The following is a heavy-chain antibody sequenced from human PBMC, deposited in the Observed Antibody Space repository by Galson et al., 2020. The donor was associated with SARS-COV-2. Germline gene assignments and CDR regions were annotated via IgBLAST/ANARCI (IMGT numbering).Heavy chain of an antibody. Sequence: GGSLRLSCAASGFTFSSSGMTWVRQGPGKGPEWVTGISASGANTYYRDSVKGRFTISRDNSKNTVYLQLNSLRVEDTGVYYCVKDQGWLRGCWGPGTVVTVAA. V-gene: IGHV3-23*01. J-gene: IGHJ4*02. CDR3: VKDQGWLRGC. CDR2: ISASGANT. CDR1: GFTFSSSG. D-gene: IGHD5-12*01.